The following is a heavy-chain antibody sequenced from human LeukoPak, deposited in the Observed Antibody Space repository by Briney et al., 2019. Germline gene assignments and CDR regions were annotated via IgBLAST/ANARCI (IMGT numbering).Heavy chain of an antibody. CDR2: INVNGGTM. CDR1: GFTFKDYY. D-gene: IGHD6-13*01. V-gene: IGHV3-11*01. J-gene: IGHJ4*02. CDR3: ARGPRILAAGSYYFDY. Sequence: GGSLRLSCAASGFTFKDYYWSWIRQVPGKGLEWVSYINVNGGTMHYADSVKARFTISRDNAQNSLSLEMNSLRAEDTAVYYCARGPRILAAGSYYFDYWGQGTLVTVSS.